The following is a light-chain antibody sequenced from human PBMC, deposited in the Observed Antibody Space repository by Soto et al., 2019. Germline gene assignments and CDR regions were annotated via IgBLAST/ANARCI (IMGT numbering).Light chain of an antibody. Sequence: DIQMTQSPSSLSASVGDRVTITCRASQNINSYLNWYQQKPGKDPNLLIYAASTLQGGVPSRFSGSGSGTDVTLTISSLQPGDLATYDCQQSYPTPQTFGQGTKVE. J-gene: IGKJ1*01. CDR1: QNINSY. CDR3: QQSYPTPQT. V-gene: IGKV1-39*01. CDR2: AAS.